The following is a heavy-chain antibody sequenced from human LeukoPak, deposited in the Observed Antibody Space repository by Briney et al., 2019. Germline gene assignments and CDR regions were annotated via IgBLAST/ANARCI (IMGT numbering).Heavy chain of an antibody. CDR2: ISYDGANK. CDR1: GFTFINYA. D-gene: IGHD4-23*01. Sequence: PGGSLRLSCAASGFTFINYAIHWVRQAPGKGLEWVALISYDGANKYYADSVKGRFTISRDNSKNTLYLQMNSLRVEDTAVYYCARDGATVVTDWYFDLWGRGTLVTVSS. J-gene: IGHJ2*01. V-gene: IGHV3-30-3*01. CDR3: ARDGATVVTDWYFDL.